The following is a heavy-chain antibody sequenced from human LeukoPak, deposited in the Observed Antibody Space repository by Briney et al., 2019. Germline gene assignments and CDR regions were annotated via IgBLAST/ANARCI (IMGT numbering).Heavy chain of an antibody. D-gene: IGHD1-26*01. CDR3: AKDRGVERGATLY. CDR1: GFIFSSYA. CDR2: ISGSGGRT. J-gene: IGHJ4*02. Sequence: PGGSLRLSCAASGFIFSSYAMSWVRQAPGKGLEWVSGISGSGGRTYYADSVKGRFTISRDNSKNTLSLQMNSLRVEDTAVYYCAKDRGVERGATLYWGQGTLVTVSS. V-gene: IGHV3-23*01.